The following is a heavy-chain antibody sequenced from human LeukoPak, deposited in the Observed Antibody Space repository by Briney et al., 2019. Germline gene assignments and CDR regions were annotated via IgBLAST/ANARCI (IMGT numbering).Heavy chain of an antibody. V-gene: IGHV3-30*04. CDR2: ISYDGSNE. D-gene: IGHD3-10*01. J-gene: IGHJ4*02. CDR1: GFPFSSYV. CDR3: ARGEYGSGSYHIDY. Sequence: GGSLRLSCVVSGFPFSSYVMHWVRQAPGKGLEWVAIISYDGSNEYYGDSVKGRFTISRDNAKNSLYLQMNSLRAEDTAVYYCARGEYGSGSYHIDYWGQGTLVTVSS.